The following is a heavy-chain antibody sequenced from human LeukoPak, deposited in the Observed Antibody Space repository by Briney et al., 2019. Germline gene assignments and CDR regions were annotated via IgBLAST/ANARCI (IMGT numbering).Heavy chain of an antibody. CDR1: GFTFSSYA. CDR3: AKDHGYYYDSSGYYGLFDY. Sequence: PGGSLRLSCAASGFTFSSYAMSWFRQAPGKGLEWVSAISGSGGSTYYADSVKGRFTISRDDSKNTLYLQMNSLRAEDTAVYYCAKDHGYYYDSSGYYGLFDYWGQGTLVTVSS. CDR2: ISGSGGST. J-gene: IGHJ4*02. D-gene: IGHD3-22*01. V-gene: IGHV3-23*01.